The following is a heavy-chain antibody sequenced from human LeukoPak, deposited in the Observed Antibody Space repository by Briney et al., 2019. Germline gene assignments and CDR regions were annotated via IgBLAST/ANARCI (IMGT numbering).Heavy chain of an antibody. CDR3: ARGSFHHYDSSGPPRT. V-gene: IGHV1-69*13. CDR2: IIPIFGTA. J-gene: IGHJ5*02. CDR1: GGTFSSYA. D-gene: IGHD3-22*01. Sequence: GASVKVSCKASGGTFSSYAISWVRQAPGQGLEWMGGIIPIFGTANYAQKFQGRVTITADESTSTAYMELSSLRSEDTAVYYCARGSFHHYDSSGPPRTWGQGTLVTVSS.